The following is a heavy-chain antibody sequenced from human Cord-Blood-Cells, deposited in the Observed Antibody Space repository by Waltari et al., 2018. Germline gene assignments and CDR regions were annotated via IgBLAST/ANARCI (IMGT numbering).Heavy chain of an antibody. J-gene: IGHJ3*02. CDR3: ASVYDFWSGYYKHDAFDI. Sequence: QVQLQESGPGLVKPSETLSLTCTVSGGSISSYYWSWIRKPAGKGLEWIGRIYTSGSTNYNPSLKSRVTMSVDTSKNQFSLNLGSVTAADTAVYYCASVYDFWSGYYKHDAFDIWGQGTMVTVSS. CDR2: IYTSGST. V-gene: IGHV4-4*07. CDR1: GGSISSYY. D-gene: IGHD3-3*01.